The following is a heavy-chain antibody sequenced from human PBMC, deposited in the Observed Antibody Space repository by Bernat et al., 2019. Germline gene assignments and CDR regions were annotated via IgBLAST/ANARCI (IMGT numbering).Heavy chain of an antibody. Sequence: EVQLLESGGGLVQPGGSLRLSCAASGFTFSSYAMSWVRQAPGKGLEWVSAISDSGGSTYYADSVKGRFTISRDNSKNTLYLQMSSLRAEDTAVYYCAKETRYYGSGSCFDYWGQGSLVTVSS. CDR2: ISDSGGST. J-gene: IGHJ4*02. D-gene: IGHD3-10*01. CDR1: GFTFSSYA. V-gene: IGHV3-23*01. CDR3: AKETRYYGSGSCFDY.